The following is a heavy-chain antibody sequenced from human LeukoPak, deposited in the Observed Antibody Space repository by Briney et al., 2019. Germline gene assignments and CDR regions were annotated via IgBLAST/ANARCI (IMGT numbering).Heavy chain of an antibody. Sequence: ASVKVSCKASGGTFSSYAISWVRQAPGQGLEWMGGIIPIFGTANYAQKFQGRVTITTDESTSTAYMELSSLRSEDTAVYYCALDVGATDYYYYYYMDVWGKGTTVTVSS. CDR3: ALDVGATDYYYYYYMDV. D-gene: IGHD1-26*01. J-gene: IGHJ6*03. V-gene: IGHV1-69*05. CDR2: IIPIFGTA. CDR1: GGTFSSYA.